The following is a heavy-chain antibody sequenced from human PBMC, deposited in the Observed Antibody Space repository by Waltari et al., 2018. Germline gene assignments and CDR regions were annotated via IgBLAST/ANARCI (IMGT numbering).Heavy chain of an antibody. V-gene: IGHV3-7*01. CDR1: GFPFSNVG. CDR2: IKHDGSEK. J-gene: IGHJ6*02. Sequence: EVQLVESGGGLVQPGGSLRHSCAAPGFPFSNVGMSWVRQAPGKGLEWVAKIKHDGSEKYYVDSVKGRFTISRDYAKNSLDLQMNSLRAEDTAVYYCARDRYYYYFGMDVWGQGTTVTVSS. CDR3: ARDRYYYYFGMDV.